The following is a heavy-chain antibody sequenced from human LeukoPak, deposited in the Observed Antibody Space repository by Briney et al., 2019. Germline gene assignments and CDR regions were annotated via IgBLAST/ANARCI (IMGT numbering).Heavy chain of an antibody. Sequence: SETLSLTCTVSGGSISSGGYYRSWIRQHPGKGLEWIGYIYYSGSTYYNPSLKSRVTISVDTSKNQFSLKLSSVTAADTAVYYCARDTTSSGWYSVDYWGQGTLVTVSS. J-gene: IGHJ4*02. V-gene: IGHV4-31*03. CDR1: GGSISSGGYY. CDR3: ARDTTSSGWYSVDY. D-gene: IGHD6-19*01. CDR2: IYYSGST.